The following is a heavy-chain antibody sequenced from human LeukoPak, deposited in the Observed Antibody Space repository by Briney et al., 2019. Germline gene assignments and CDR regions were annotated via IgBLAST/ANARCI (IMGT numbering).Heavy chain of an antibody. CDR3: AKADSNYYMDV. Sequence: PVGSLRLSCVASGFTFSTYAMGWVRQAPGEGLEWVSAISGGGAITYYTDSVKGRFTISRDNSKNTLYLQMNSLRAEDTALYYCAKADSNYYMDVWGKGTTVTVSS. D-gene: IGHD2-21*02. CDR2: ISGGGAIT. V-gene: IGHV3-23*01. J-gene: IGHJ6*03. CDR1: GFTFSTYA.